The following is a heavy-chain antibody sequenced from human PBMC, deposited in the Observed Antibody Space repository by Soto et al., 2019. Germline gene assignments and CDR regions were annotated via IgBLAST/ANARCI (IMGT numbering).Heavy chain of an antibody. D-gene: IGHD2-15*01. CDR3: ARARIPVVXAPKHLPLSAPFDP. J-gene: IGHJ5*02. CDR1: GFTFSSYA. Sequence: GGSLRLSCAASGFTFSSYAMHWVRQAPGKGLEYVSAISSNGGSTYYANSVKGRFTISRDNSKNTLYLQMGSLRAEDMAVYYCARARIPVVXAPKHLPLSAPFDPWGQGTLVTVSS. V-gene: IGHV3-64*01. CDR2: ISSNGGST.